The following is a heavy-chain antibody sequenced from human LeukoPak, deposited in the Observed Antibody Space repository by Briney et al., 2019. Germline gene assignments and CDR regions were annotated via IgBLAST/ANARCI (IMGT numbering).Heavy chain of an antibody. CDR2: ISYDGSNK. CDR1: GFTFSSYA. Sequence: GGSLRLSCAASGFTFSSYAMHWVRQAPGKGLEWVAVISYDGSNKYYADSVKGRFTISRDNSKNTLYLQMNSLRAEDTAVYYCARDPGSEEVRGAYWGQGTLVTVSS. CDR3: ARDPGSEEVRGAY. V-gene: IGHV3-30-3*01. D-gene: IGHD3-10*01. J-gene: IGHJ4*02.